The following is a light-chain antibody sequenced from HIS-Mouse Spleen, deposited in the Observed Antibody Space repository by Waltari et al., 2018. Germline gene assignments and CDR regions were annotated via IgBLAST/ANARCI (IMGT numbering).Light chain of an antibody. CDR2: DDS. Sequence: SYVLTQPPSVSVAPGKTARITCGGNNIGSKSVHWYQQKPGQAPVLVVYDDSDRPSGSPERVSGSNSGNTATLTISRVEAWDEADYYCQVWDSSSDHPVFGGGTKLTVL. J-gene: IGLJ3*02. V-gene: IGLV3-21*03. CDR3: QVWDSSSDHPV. CDR1: NIGSKS.